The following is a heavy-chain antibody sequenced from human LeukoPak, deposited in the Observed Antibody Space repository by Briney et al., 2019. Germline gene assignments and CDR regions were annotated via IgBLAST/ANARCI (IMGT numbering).Heavy chain of an antibody. D-gene: IGHD6-13*01. CDR3: ARGIWGSSSSSFFDY. CDR2: INHSGST. Sequence: PSETLSLTCAVYGGSFSGYYWSWIRQPPGKGLEWIGEINHSGSTNYNPSLKSRVTISVDTSKNQFPLKLSSVTAADTAVYYCARGIWGSSSSSFFDYWGQGTLVTVSS. CDR1: GGSFSGYY. V-gene: IGHV4-34*01. J-gene: IGHJ4*02.